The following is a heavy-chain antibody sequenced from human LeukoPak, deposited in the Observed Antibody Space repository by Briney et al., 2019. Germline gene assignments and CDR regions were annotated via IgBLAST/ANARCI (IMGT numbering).Heavy chain of an antibody. Sequence: GRSLRLPCAASGFTFSSYGMHWVRQAPGKGLEWVAVIWYDGSNKYYADSVKGRFTISRDNSKNTLYLQMNSLRAEDTAVYYCARGDYYDSSPDYWGQGTLVTVSS. J-gene: IGHJ4*02. V-gene: IGHV3-33*01. CDR3: ARGDYYDSSPDY. CDR1: GFTFSSYG. D-gene: IGHD3-22*01. CDR2: IWYDGSNK.